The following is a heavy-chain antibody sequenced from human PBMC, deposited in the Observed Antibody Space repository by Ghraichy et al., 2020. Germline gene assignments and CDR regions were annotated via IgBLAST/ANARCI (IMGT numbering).Heavy chain of an antibody. CDR3: ASSTSTPYYFDY. J-gene: IGHJ4*02. V-gene: IGHV4-4*02. CDR2: IYHSGST. D-gene: IGHD2-2*01. CDR1: GGSISTSNW. Sequence: SETLSLTCAVSGGSISTSNWWSWVRQPPGKGLEWIGEIYHSGSTNYNPSLKSRVTISVDKSQNQFSLKLSSVTAADTAVYYCASSTSTPYYFDYWGQGTLVTVSS.